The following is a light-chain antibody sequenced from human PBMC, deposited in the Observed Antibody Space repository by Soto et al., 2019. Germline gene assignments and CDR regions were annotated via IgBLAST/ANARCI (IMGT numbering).Light chain of an antibody. V-gene: IGKV1-5*03. CDR1: QSISSW. J-gene: IGKJ5*01. CDR3: QQYNSYPIT. Sequence: DIQMTQSPSTLSASVGVRVTITCWASQSISSWLAWYQQKPGKAPKLLIYKASSLESGVPSRFSGSGSGTEFTLTISSLQPDDFATYYCQQYNSYPITFGQGTRLEIK. CDR2: KAS.